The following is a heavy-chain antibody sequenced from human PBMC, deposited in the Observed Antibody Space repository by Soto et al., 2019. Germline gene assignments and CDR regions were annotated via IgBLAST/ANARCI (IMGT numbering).Heavy chain of an antibody. CDR1: GFTLSTYD. Sequence: EVQLVESGGGLVQPGGSLRLSCAASGFTLSTYDMHWVRQATGKGLEWVAALSYAGDTYYPGSVKGRFTVSREGAKNSLDLQMTSLAAGDTAVYYCAKGPHSASGSYYMDYWGKGTTVTVSS. D-gene: IGHD3-10*01. CDR3: AKGPHSASGSYYMDY. J-gene: IGHJ6*03. V-gene: IGHV3-13*01. CDR2: LSYAGDT.